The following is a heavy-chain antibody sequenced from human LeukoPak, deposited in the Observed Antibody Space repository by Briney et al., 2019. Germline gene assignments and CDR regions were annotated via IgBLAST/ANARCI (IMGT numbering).Heavy chain of an antibody. CDR3: AREVRGYYFDY. CDR2: ISSGGNT. J-gene: IGHJ4*02. D-gene: IGHD3-22*01. CDR1: GFTFSNYP. Sequence: GGSLRLSCAASGFTFSNYPMSWVRQAPGKGLEWVSVISSGGNTYYADSVKGRFTISRDNSKNTVFLQMNSLRAEDTAVYYCAREVRGYYFDYWGQGTLVTVSS. V-gene: IGHV3-53*01.